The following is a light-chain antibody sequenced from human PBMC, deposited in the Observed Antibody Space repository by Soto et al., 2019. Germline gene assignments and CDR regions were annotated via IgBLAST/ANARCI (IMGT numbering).Light chain of an antibody. CDR2: EVN. CDR3: SSFTTSSTYV. CDR1: SSDIGAYNY. V-gene: IGLV2-14*01. J-gene: IGLJ1*01. Sequence: SALTQPASVSGSPGQSITISCTGTSSDIGAYNYVSWYQQYPGRAPKLMIYEVNNRPSGVSNRFSGPKSGNTASLTISGLQAEDEADYYCSSFTTSSTYVVGAGTKVTVL.